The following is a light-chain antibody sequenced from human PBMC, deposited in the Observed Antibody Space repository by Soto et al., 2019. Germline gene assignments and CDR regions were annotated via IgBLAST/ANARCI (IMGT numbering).Light chain of an antibody. V-gene: IGLV2-14*01. Sequence: QSALTQPASVSGSPGQSITISCTGISSDGDDYKDVSWYQQHPGKAPKLMIYEVTYRPSGVSNRFSGSKSGNMASLTISGLQAEDEADYYCSSYTSTSTVFGTGTKVTVL. CDR2: EVT. J-gene: IGLJ1*01. CDR1: SSDGDDYKD. CDR3: SSYTSTSTV.